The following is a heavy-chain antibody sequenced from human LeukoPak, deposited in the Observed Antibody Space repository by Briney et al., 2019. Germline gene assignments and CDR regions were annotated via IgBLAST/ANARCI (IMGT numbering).Heavy chain of an antibody. Sequence: RPSETLCLTCTVSGGSISSGGYYWSWIRQPPGKGLEWIGYIYHSGSTYYNPSLKSRVTISVDRSKNQFSLKLSSVTAADTAVYYCARGRSGYDYDGFSEFDYWGQGTLVTVSS. CDR2: IYHSGST. CDR1: GGSISSGGYY. J-gene: IGHJ4*02. CDR3: ARGRSGYDYDGFSEFDY. V-gene: IGHV4-30-2*01. D-gene: IGHD5-12*01.